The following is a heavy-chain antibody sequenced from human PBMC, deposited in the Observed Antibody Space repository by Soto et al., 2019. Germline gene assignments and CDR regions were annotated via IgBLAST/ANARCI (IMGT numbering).Heavy chain of an antibody. CDR2: INAGNGNT. J-gene: IGHJ5*02. V-gene: IGHV1-3*01. Sequence: QVQLVQSGAEVKKPGASVKVSCKASGYTFTKYAIHWVRQAPGQRLEGMGWINAGNGNTKYSQKFQGRVTITRDTSVSTAYMELSSLRSEDTAVYYCARGEGYCSGGRCYSWFDPWGQGTLVTVSS. CDR3: ARGEGYCSGGRCYSWFDP. CDR1: GYTFTKYA. D-gene: IGHD2-15*01.